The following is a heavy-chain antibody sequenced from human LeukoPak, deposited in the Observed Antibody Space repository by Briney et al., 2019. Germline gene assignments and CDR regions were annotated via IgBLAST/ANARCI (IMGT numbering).Heavy chain of an antibody. CDR2: ISNKWDRT. J-gene: IGHJ6*03. Sequence: GGSVRLSCAASVFTFSSYAMHWVRQAPGKGLEDVSAISNKWDRTYYANSVKSRFTICRDNSKNTLYLQMSSLRAEDMAVYYCARVSAYCGGDCYFPLYMDVWGRGTTVTVSS. CDR3: ARVSAYCGGDCYFPLYMDV. CDR1: VFTFSSYA. D-gene: IGHD2-21*01. V-gene: IGHV3-64*01.